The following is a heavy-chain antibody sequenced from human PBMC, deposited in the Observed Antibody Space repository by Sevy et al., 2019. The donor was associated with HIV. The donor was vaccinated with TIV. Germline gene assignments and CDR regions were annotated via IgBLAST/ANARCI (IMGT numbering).Heavy chain of an antibody. CDR1: GGTFNTYA. CDR2: IIPFLGTT. D-gene: IGHD5-12*01. CDR3: ASGDGDDSSWFDP. Sequence: ASVKVSCKASGGTFNTYAVSWVRQAPGQGLEWMGGIIPFLGTTNYAQKFRGRVNITADQSTSTSYMELSSLRSEDTAIYYCASGDGDDSSWFDPWGQGTLVTVSS. V-gene: IGHV1-69*13. J-gene: IGHJ5*02.